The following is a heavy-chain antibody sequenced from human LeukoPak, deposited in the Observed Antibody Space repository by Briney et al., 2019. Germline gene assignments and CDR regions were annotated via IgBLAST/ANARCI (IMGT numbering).Heavy chain of an antibody. CDR2: IYPGDSDT. CDR3: ARQTSDILTGYLFDY. CDR1: GYSFTSYW. V-gene: IGHV5-51*01. Sequence: GESLKISCKGSGYSFTSYWIGWVRQMPGKGLEWMGIIYPGDSDTRYSPSFQGQVTISADKSISTAYLQRSSLKASDTAMYYCARQTSDILTGYLFDYWGQGTLVTVSS. D-gene: IGHD3-9*01. J-gene: IGHJ4*02.